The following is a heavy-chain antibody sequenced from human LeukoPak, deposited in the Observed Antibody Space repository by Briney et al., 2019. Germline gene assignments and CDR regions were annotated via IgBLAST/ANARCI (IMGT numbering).Heavy chain of an antibody. J-gene: IGHJ4*02. V-gene: IGHV3-30*02. Sequence: GGSLRLSCAASGFTFSSYGMHWVRQAPGKGLEWVAFIRYDGSNKYYADSVKGRFTISRDNSKNTLYLQMNSLRAEDTAVYYCAILPTYYGSGSYGDWGQGTLVTVSS. CDR2: IRYDGSNK. CDR1: GFTFSSYG. D-gene: IGHD3-10*01. CDR3: AILPTYYGSGSYGD.